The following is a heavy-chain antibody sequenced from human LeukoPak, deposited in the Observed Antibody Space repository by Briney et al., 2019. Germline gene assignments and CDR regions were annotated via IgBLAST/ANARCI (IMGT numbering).Heavy chain of an antibody. CDR2: ISGSGGST. CDR3: AKVYCSSTSCYTLMYYFDY. D-gene: IGHD2-2*02. Sequence: PGGSLRLSCAASGFTFSSYAMSWVRQAPGKGLEWVSAISGSGGSTYCADSVKGRFTISRDNSKNTLYLQMNSLRAEDTAVYYCAKVYCSSTSCYTLMYYFDYWGQGTLVTVSS. CDR1: GFTFSSYA. J-gene: IGHJ4*02. V-gene: IGHV3-23*01.